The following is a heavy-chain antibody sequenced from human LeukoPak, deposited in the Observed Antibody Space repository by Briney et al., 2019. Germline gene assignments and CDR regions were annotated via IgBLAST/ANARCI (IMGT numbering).Heavy chain of an antibody. D-gene: IGHD2-2*01. Sequence: GGSLRLSCVGSGFTFSGFDIHWVRQASGKGHEWLGRIKTKTESYATAYAASVKGRFTTSRDDSKNTAYLQMNSLKTEDTAVYFCARRDCTSFSCYSFDSWGQGILVTVSS. V-gene: IGHV3-73*01. CDR3: ARRDCTSFSCYSFDS. CDR1: GFTFSGFD. CDR2: IKTKTESYAT. J-gene: IGHJ4*02.